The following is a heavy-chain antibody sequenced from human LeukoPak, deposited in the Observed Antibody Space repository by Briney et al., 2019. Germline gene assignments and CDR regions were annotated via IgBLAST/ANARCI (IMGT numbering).Heavy chain of an antibody. D-gene: IGHD5-18*01. Sequence: SETLSLTCTVSGGSISSYYWSWIRQPPGKGLEWIGYIYYSGSTNYNPSLKSRVTISVDTSKNQFFLKLSSVTAADTAVYYCAREDTAMDDAFDIWGQGTMVTVSS. V-gene: IGHV4-59*01. CDR3: AREDTAMDDAFDI. CDR2: IYYSGST. CDR1: GGSISSYY. J-gene: IGHJ3*02.